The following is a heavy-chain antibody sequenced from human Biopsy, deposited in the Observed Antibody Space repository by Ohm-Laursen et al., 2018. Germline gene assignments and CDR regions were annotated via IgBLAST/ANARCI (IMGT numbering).Heavy chain of an antibody. D-gene: IGHD3-9*01. V-gene: IGHV1-69*06. CDR3: ATKLTGYFHR. Sequence: SVKVSCKAPEGTFSNYGVNWVRQAPGQGLEWLEGNIPILGTGNYAQKFQDRVTVAADTSTSTATMELRSLRSDDTAVYYCATKLTGYFHRWDQGTLVTVSS. CDR2: NIPILGTG. CDR1: EGTFSNYG. J-gene: IGHJ1*01.